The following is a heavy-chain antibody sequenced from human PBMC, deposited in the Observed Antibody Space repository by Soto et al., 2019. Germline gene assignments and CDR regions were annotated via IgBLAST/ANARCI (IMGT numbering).Heavy chain of an antibody. Sequence: QVQLVESGGGVVQPGRSLRLSCAASRFSFSTYAMHWVRQAPGKGLEWVAAITYDATYKYYADSVKGRFTISRDNSKNTLYLQMNSLRAEDTAAYYCARRRYSDSSGYFYDYWGQGTLVTVSS. CDR1: RFSFSTYA. D-gene: IGHD3-22*01. CDR3: ARRRYSDSSGYFYDY. V-gene: IGHV3-30-3*01. J-gene: IGHJ4*02. CDR2: ITYDATYK.